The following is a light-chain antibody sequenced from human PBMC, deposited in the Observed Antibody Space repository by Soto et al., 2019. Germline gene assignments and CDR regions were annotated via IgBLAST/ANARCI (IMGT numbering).Light chain of an antibody. CDR2: SNN. CDR3: AAWDDSLNGYVV. Sequence: QSVLTQPPSASGTHGQRVTISCSGSSSNIGSNTVNWYQQRPGTAPKLLIYSNNQRPSGVPDRFSGSKSGTSASLAISGLQSEDEADYYCAAWDDSLNGYVVFGGGAKGTVL. J-gene: IGLJ2*01. CDR1: SSNIGSNT. V-gene: IGLV1-44*01.